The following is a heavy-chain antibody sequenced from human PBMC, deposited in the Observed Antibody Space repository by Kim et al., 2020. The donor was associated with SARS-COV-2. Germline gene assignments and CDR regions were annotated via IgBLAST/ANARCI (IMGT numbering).Heavy chain of an antibody. CDR3: ARVRQQLVRRDFDY. D-gene: IGHD6-13*01. Sequence: NPSLKSRVTISVDTSKNQFSLKLSSVTAADTAVYYCARVRQQLVRRDFDYWGQGTLVTVSS. V-gene: IGHV4-34*01. J-gene: IGHJ4*02.